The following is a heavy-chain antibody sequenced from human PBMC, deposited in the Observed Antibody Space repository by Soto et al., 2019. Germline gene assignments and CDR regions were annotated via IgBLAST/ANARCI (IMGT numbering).Heavy chain of an antibody. Sequence: EVQLVESGGGLAQPGGSLRLSCAASGFTFDDYVMHWVRQAPGKGLEWVSGISWKSGTIGYADSVQGRFTISRDNAKNSLYLQMSSLRTEDTAFYYCAKDMSARSDSWLNWFDPWGQGTLVTVSS. V-gene: IGHV3-9*01. CDR2: ISWKSGTI. D-gene: IGHD2-2*01. CDR1: GFTFDDYV. CDR3: AKDMSARSDSWLNWFDP. J-gene: IGHJ5*02.